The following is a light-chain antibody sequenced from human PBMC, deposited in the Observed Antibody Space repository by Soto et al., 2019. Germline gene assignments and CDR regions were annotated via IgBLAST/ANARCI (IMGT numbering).Light chain of an antibody. CDR3: QQTYDSLVS. CDR2: GSS. J-gene: IGKJ5*01. V-gene: IGKV1-39*01. CDR1: QTISDY. Sequence: DIQMTQSPPSLSASVGDRVTITCRASQTISDYLHWYQQKPGKAPTLLIYGSSSLQTGVPPRLSGSGSGTEFTLTISSLQPEDFGTYYCQQTYDSLVSFGGGTRLEIK.